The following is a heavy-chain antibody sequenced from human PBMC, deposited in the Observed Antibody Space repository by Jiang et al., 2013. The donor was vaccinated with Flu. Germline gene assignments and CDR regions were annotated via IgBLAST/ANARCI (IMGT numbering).Heavy chain of an antibody. Sequence: GSGLVKPSQTLSLTCTVSGASISSGGSFWSWLRQLPGEGLEWIGYIYYSGSFYYNPSLKSRVTISVDTSKNQFSLELNSVTAADTAVYYCARDRAETMGYYFDHWGQGILVTV. D-gene: IGHD3-10*01. J-gene: IGHJ4*02. V-gene: IGHV4-31*03. CDR2: IYYSGSF. CDR1: GASISSGGSF. CDR3: ARDRAETMGYYFDH.